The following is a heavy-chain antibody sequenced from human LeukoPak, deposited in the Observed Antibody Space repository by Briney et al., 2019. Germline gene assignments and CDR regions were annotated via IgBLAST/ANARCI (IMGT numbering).Heavy chain of an antibody. CDR1: GFTFSNYG. D-gene: IGHD3-3*01. J-gene: IGHJ6*04. V-gene: IGHV3-30*18. CDR3: AKGRASNDFWSSLDV. Sequence: PGGSLRLSCEASGFTFSNYGMHWVRQAPGKGLEGVAGISFDGNNKYYADSVKGRFTISRDNSKNTLYLQINSLRAEDTAVFYCAKGRASNDFWSSLDVWGKGTTVTVSS. CDR2: ISFDGNNK.